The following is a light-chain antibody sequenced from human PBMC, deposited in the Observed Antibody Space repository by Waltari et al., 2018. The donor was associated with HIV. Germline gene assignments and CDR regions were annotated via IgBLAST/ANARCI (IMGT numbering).Light chain of an antibody. V-gene: IGKV3-15*01. CDR1: QSVSKN. J-gene: IGKJ1*01. CDR3: QQYDNWPPWT. CDR2: GAS. Sequence: EIVMTQSPATLSVSPGERATLSCRASQSVSKNLAWYQQKPGQAPRLLIYGASTRATGIPARFSGSGSWTEFTLTISTLHSEDSAVYYFQQYDNWPPWTFGQGTKVEIK.